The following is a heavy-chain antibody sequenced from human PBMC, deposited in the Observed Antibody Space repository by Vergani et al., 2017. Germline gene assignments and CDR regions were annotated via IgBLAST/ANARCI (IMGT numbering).Heavy chain of an antibody. V-gene: IGHV3-30*03. J-gene: IGHJ6*02. CDR2: ISYDGSNK. CDR1: GFTFSSYG. Sequence: QVQLVESGGGVVQPGRSLRLSCAASGFTFSSYGMHWVRQAPGKGLEWVAVISYDGSNKYYADSVKGRFTISRDNSKNTLYLLMNSLRAEDTAVYYCASNGGNSGGFYYYGMDVWGQGTTVTVSS. CDR3: ASNGGNSGGFYYYGMDV. D-gene: IGHD4-23*01.